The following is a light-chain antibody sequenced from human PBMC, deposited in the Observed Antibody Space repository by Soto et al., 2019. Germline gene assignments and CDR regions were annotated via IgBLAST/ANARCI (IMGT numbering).Light chain of an antibody. Sequence: DIQMTQSPSSLSASVGDRVTITCRASQGISNYLAWYQQKPGKVPKLLIYAASTLQSGVPSRFSGSGSGTDFTLTISSLQPEDVATYYCQKYNSAPALTFRGGTKVEIK. CDR1: QGISNY. CDR2: AAS. CDR3: QKYNSAPALT. J-gene: IGKJ4*01. V-gene: IGKV1-27*01.